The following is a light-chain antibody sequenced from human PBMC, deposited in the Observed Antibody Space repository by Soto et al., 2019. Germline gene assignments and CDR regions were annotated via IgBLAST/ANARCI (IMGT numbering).Light chain of an antibody. CDR2: DAS. J-gene: IGKJ1*01. V-gene: IGKV3-11*01. Sequence: EIVLTQSPATLSLSPGERATLSCRASQSVNSYLAWYQQKPGQAPRLLIYDASDRATGIPARFSGSGSGTDFTLTISSLXPEDFAXYYCQQRSNWPRTFGLGTKVEIK. CDR1: QSVNSY. CDR3: QQRSNWPRT.